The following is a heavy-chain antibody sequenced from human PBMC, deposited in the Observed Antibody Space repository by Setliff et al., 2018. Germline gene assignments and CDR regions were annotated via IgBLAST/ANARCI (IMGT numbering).Heavy chain of an antibody. J-gene: IGHJ1*01. Sequence: GGSLRLSCAASGFTFSSYWMSWVRQAPGKGLEWVANIKQDGSEKYYVDSVKGRFTISRDNAKNSLYLQMNSLRPDDTALYYCARHPGLSYYDGTAYWLQAAQYFQRWGQGTLVTGSS. CDR3: ARHPGLSYYDGTAYWLQAAQYFQR. V-gene: IGHV3-7*01. CDR1: GFTFSSYW. CDR2: IKQDGSEK. D-gene: IGHD3-22*01.